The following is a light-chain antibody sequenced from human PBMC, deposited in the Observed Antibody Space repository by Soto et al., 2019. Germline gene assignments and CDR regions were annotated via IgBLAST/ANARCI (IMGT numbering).Light chain of an antibody. CDR1: QSVSSAY. CDR3: QQCGSSPRT. Sequence: DIVLTQSPGTLSLSPGERATLSCRASQSVSSAYLAWYQQKPGQAPRLLIYGSSNRATGIPDRFSGSGSGTDFTLTISRLEPEDFAVYYCQQCGSSPRTFGQGTKVDIK. CDR2: GSS. V-gene: IGKV3-20*01. J-gene: IGKJ1*01.